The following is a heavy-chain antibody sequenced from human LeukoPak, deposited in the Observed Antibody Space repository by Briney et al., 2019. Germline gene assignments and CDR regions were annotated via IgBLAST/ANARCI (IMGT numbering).Heavy chain of an antibody. J-gene: IGHJ3*02. CDR3: AREGVVVVPAAGWGAFDI. Sequence: SVKVSCKASGGTFSSYAISWVRQAPGQGLEWMGGIIPIFGTANYAQKFQGRVTITEDESTSTAYMELSSLRSEDTAVYYCAREGVVVVPAAGWGAFDIWGQGTMVTVSS. V-gene: IGHV1-69*01. CDR1: GGTFSSYA. CDR2: IIPIFGTA. D-gene: IGHD2-2*01.